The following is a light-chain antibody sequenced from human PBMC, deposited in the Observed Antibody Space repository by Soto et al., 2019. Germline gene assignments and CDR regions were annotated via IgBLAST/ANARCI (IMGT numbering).Light chain of an antibody. J-gene: IGLJ3*02. Sequence: QSVLTQPPSASASLGASVTLTCTLSSGYSNYKVDWYQQRPGKGPRFVMRVGTGGIVGSKGDGIPDRFSVLGSGLNRYLTIKNIHEEDESDYHCGADHGSGSNFVRVFGGGTQLTVL. V-gene: IGLV9-49*01. CDR2: VGTGGIVG. CDR3: GADHGSGSNFVRV. CDR1: SGYSNYK.